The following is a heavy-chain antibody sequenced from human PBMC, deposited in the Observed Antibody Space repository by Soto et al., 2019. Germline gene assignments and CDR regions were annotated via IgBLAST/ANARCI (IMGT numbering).Heavy chain of an antibody. V-gene: IGHV3-15*07. J-gene: IGHJ3*01. Sequence: EVQLVESGGGLVKPGGSLRLSCITSGFTLSNAWMTWVRQAPGKGLEWVGRIKTKSDGGTIDPSEAVKGRFTFSRDDAKNTVYLEMNSLKTDDTAVYYCVTHLKVGGAFDVWGQGTMVTVSS. D-gene: IGHD1-26*01. CDR3: VTHLKVGGAFDV. CDR1: GFTLSNAW. CDR2: IKTKSDGGTI.